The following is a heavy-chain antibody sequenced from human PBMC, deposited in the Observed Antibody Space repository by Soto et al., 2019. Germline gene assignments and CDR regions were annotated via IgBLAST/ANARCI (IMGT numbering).Heavy chain of an antibody. V-gene: IGHV4-39*01. CDR2: IYYSGST. CDR1: GGSISSSSYY. Sequence: QLQLQESGPGLVKPSETLSLTCTVSGGSISSSSYYWGWIRQPPGKGLEWIGSIYYSGSTYYNPSLKSQVTISVHTSKNPFSLKLSSVTAADTAVYYCARHSDAVSAVVITHDAFDIWGQGTMVTVSS. CDR3: ARHSDAVSAVVITHDAFDI. J-gene: IGHJ3*02. D-gene: IGHD3-22*01.